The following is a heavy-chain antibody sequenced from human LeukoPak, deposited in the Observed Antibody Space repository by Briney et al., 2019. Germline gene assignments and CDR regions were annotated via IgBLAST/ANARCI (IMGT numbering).Heavy chain of an antibody. CDR2: IIPTFSAA. CDR1: GGTFNNYG. D-gene: IGHD3-22*01. V-gene: IGHV1-69*05. CDR3: ASQDASIYSESGGSPTYSD. Sequence: ASVRVSCKASGGTFNNYGVNWVRQAPGQGLEWMGRIIPTFSAAHYAQRFQGRLTIITDESATTAHMTLSSLTSDDTAVYYCASQDASIYSESGGSPTYSDWGQGTLVTVSS. J-gene: IGHJ1*01.